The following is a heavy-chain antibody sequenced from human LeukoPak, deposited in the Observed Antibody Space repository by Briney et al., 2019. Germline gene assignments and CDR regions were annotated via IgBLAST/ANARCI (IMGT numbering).Heavy chain of an antibody. CDR2: ISWNSGSI. V-gene: IGHV3-9*01. D-gene: IGHD3-16*01. Sequence: GGSLRLSCAASGFTFDDYAMHWVRQAPGKGLEWVSGISWNSGSIGYADSVKGRFTISRDNAKNSLYLQMNSLRAEDTAVYYCARTYAYDATGDRGHWGQGTLVTVSS. CDR3: ARTYAYDATGDRGH. CDR1: GFTFDDYA. J-gene: IGHJ4*02.